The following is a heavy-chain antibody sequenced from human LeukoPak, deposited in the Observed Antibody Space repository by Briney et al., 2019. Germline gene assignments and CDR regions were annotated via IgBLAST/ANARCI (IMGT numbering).Heavy chain of an antibody. CDR2: IYSGGST. V-gene: IGHV3-53*01. Sequence: PGGSLRFSCAASGFTVSSDYMSWVRQAPGKGLEWVSVIYSGGSTYYADSVKGRFTISRDNSKNTLYLQMNSLRAEDTAVYYCAREWSRGGMDVWGQGTTVTDSS. D-gene: IGHD2-15*01. CDR1: GFTVSSDY. CDR3: AREWSRGGMDV. J-gene: IGHJ6*02.